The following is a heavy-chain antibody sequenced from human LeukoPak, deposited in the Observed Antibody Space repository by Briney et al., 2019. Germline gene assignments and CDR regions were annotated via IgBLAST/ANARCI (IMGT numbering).Heavy chain of an antibody. CDR2: IIPIFGTA. V-gene: IGHV1-69*13. D-gene: IGHD3-22*01. Sequence: WASVKVSCKASGGTFSSYAISWVRQAPGQGLEWMGGIIPIFGTAHYAKKFQGRVTITADESTSTAYMELSSLRSEDTAVYYCARDPDYYDSSGYARVSRDSYYYGMDVWGQGTTVTVSS. J-gene: IGHJ6*02. CDR3: ARDPDYYDSSGYARVSRDSYYYGMDV. CDR1: GGTFSSYA.